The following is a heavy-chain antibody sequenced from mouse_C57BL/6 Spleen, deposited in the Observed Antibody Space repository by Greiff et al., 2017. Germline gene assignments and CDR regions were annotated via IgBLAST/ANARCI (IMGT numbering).Heavy chain of an antibody. J-gene: IGHJ2*01. CDR2: INPGSGGT. V-gene: IGHV1-54*01. Sequence: VPLQQSGAELVRPGTSVKVSCKASGYAFTNYLIEWVQQRPGQGLEWIGVINPGSGGTNYNEQLKGKATLTADKSSSTAYMQLSSLTSEDSAVYFCAREGGLTGSYYWGQGTTLTVSS. CDR1: GYAFTNYL. D-gene: IGHD4-1*01. CDR3: AREGGLTGSYY.